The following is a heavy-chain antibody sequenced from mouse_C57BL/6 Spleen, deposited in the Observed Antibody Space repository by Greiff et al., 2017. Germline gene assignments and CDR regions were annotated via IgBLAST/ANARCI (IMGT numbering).Heavy chain of an antibody. CDR2: IDPSDSYT. CDR1: GYTFTSYW. J-gene: IGHJ2*01. V-gene: IGHV1-50*01. Sequence: QVQLKQPGAELVKPGASVKLSCKASGYTFTSYWMQWVKQRPGQGLEWIGEIDPSDSYTNYNQKFKGKATLTVDTSSSTAYMQLSSLTSEDSAVYYCARCYRGDYWGQGTTLTVSS. CDR3: ARCYRGDY. D-gene: IGHD2-14*01.